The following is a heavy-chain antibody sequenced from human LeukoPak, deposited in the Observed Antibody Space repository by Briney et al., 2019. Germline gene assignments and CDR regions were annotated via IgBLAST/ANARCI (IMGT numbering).Heavy chain of an antibody. CDR1: GFTFDDYA. V-gene: IGHV3-30*02. J-gene: IGHJ4*02. D-gene: IGHD6-13*01. CDR2: IRYDGINK. CDR3: AKGVDY. Sequence: QPGGSLRLSCAASGFTFDDYAMHWVRQAPGKGLEWVAFIRYDGINKYYADSVKGRFTISRDNSKNTLYLQMNSLRPEDTAVYYCAKGVDYWGQGTLVTVSS.